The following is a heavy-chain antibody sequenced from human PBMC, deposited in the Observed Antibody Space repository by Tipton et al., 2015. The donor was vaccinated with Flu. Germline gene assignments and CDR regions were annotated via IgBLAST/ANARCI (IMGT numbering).Heavy chain of an antibody. Sequence: TLSLTCSVSGDSMDGGSSYWGWVRQSPGGGLEWIGTIYYSGGTFYNPSLANRVTISVDTSKNQFSLKIDSMTAAATAVYYCARQVPRATFDHWGQGTQVTVSS. CDR1: GDSMDGGSSY. V-gene: IGHV4-39*01. CDR2: IYYSGGT. J-gene: IGHJ4*02. CDR3: ARQVPRATFDH.